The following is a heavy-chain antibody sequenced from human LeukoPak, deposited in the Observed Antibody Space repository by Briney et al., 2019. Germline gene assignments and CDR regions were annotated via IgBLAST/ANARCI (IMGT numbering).Heavy chain of an antibody. Sequence: GGSLRLSCAASGFTFSSYSMNWVRQAPGKGLEWVSYISSSSSTIYYADSVKGRFTISRDNAKNSLYLQMNSLRAEDTAVYYCATIPEYDYSNYRGDYWGQGTLVTVSS. CDR3: ATIPEYDYSNYRGDY. CDR2: ISSSSSTI. D-gene: IGHD4-11*01. CDR1: GFTFSSYS. J-gene: IGHJ4*02. V-gene: IGHV3-48*01.